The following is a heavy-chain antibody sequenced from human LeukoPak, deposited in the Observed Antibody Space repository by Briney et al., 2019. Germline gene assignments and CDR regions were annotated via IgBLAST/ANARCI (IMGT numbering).Heavy chain of an antibody. D-gene: IGHD3-10*01. CDR3: AKYRGFGDSYDS. CDR2: IKDDGSNK. CDR1: GFTFSSFW. Sequence: PGGSLRLSCEASGFTFSSFWMHWVRQAPGMGLEWVSRIKDDGSNKGYADSVMGRFTISRDNTKNTLYLQMNSLRADDTAVYYCAKYRGFGDSYDSWGQGTLVTVSS. J-gene: IGHJ4*02. V-gene: IGHV3-74*01.